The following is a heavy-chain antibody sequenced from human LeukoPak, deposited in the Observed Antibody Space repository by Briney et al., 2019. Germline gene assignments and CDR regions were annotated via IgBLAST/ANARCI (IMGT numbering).Heavy chain of an antibody. J-gene: IGHJ4*02. CDR1: GYTFTGYY. V-gene: IGHV1-2*02. Sequence: ASVKVSCKASGYTFTGYYMRWVRQAPGQGLEWMGWINPNSGGTNYAQKFQGRVTMTRDTSISTAYMELSRLRSDNTAVYYCARGECGGDCFDYWGQGTLVTVSS. CDR3: ARGECGGDCFDY. D-gene: IGHD2-21*01. CDR2: INPNSGGT.